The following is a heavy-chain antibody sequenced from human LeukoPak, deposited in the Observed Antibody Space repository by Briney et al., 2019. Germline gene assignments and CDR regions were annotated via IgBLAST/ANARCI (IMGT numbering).Heavy chain of an antibody. CDR3: ARDIGRFGELFSDY. V-gene: IGHV4-61*02. CDR1: GGSISSGSYY. D-gene: IGHD3-10*01. Sequence: SQTLSLTCTVSGGSISSGSYYWSWIRQPAGKGLEWIGRIYTSGSTSYNPSLKSRVTISVDTSKNQFSLKLSSVTAADTAVYYCARDIGRFGELFSDYWGQGTLVTVSS. CDR2: IYTSGST. J-gene: IGHJ4*02.